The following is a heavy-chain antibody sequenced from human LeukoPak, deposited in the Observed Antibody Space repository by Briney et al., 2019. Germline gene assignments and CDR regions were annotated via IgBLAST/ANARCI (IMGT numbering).Heavy chain of an antibody. D-gene: IGHD2-21*02. CDR2: IWYDGSNK. J-gene: IGHJ4*02. V-gene: IGHV3-33*06. CDR3: AKKFLEGYCGGDCYSGYFDY. CDR1: GFTFSSYG. Sequence: PGGSLRLSCATSGFTFSSYGMHWVRQAPGKGLEWVAVIWYDGSNKYYADSVKGRFTISRDNSKNTLYLQMNSLRAEDTAVYYCAKKFLEGYCGGDCYSGYFDYWGQGTLVTVSS.